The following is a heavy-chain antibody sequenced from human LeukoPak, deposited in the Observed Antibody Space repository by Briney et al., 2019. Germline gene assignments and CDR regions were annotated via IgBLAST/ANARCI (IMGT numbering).Heavy chain of an antibody. D-gene: IGHD3-10*01. CDR2: IRYDGTDE. V-gene: IGHV3-30*04. Sequence: GGSLRLSCAASGFTFSSYAMHWVRQAPGKGLEWLAFIRYDGTDESYADSVRGRLTISRDSSLNTLFLQMNSLRPEDTALYYCARNQAFGTFDAFDMWGQGTMVTVSS. CDR1: GFTFSSYA. J-gene: IGHJ3*02. CDR3: ARNQAFGTFDAFDM.